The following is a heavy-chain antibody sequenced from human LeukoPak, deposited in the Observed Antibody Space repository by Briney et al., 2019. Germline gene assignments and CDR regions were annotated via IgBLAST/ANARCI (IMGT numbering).Heavy chain of an antibody. V-gene: IGHV4-31*03. CDR2: IYYSGST. D-gene: IGHD5-18*01. CDR1: GGSISSGGYY. CDR3: ARRRGYSYGRECYFDY. J-gene: IGHJ4*02. Sequence: SETLSLTCTVSGGSISSGGYYWSWIRQHPGKGLEWIGYIYYSGSTYYNPSLKSRVTISVDTSKNQFSLKLRSVTAVDTAVYYCARRRGYSYGRECYFDYWGQGTLVTVSS.